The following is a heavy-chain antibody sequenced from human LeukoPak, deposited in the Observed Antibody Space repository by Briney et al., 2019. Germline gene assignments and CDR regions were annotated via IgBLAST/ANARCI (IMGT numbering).Heavy chain of an antibody. CDR3: AMYYDYVWGSYRLDY. D-gene: IGHD3-16*02. CDR2: IIPIFGTA. J-gene: IGHJ4*02. Sequence: SVTVSCKGSGGTFNIYAISWVRQAPGQGMEWMGGIIPIFGTANYAQKFQGRVTITADESTSTAYMELSSLRSEDTAVYYCAMYYDYVWGSYRLDYWGQGTLVTVSS. CDR1: GGTFNIYA. V-gene: IGHV1-69*13.